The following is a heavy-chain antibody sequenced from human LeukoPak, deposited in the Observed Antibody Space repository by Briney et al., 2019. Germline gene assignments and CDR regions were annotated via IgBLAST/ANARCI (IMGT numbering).Heavy chain of an antibody. J-gene: IGHJ4*02. CDR2: INHSGST. CDR1: GGSFSGYY. CDR3: ARGGIVPYYFDY. Sequence: SETLSLTCAVYGGSFSGYYWSWIRQPPGKGLEWIGEINHSGSTNYNPSLKSRVTISVDTSKNQFSLKLSSVTAAETAVYYCARGGIVPYYFDYWGQGTLVTVSS. D-gene: IGHD2/OR15-2a*01. V-gene: IGHV4-34*01.